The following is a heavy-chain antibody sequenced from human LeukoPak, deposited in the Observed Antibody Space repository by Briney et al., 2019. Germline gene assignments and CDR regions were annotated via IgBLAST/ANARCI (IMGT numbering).Heavy chain of an antibody. Sequence: ASVKVSCKASGYTFTSYGISWVRHAPGQGLEWMGWISAYNGNTNYAQKLQGRVTMTTDTSTSTAYMELRSLRSDDTAVYYCACLQWLVHDRYYDYWGQGTLVTVSS. V-gene: IGHV1-18*01. CDR1: GYTFTSYG. CDR3: ACLQWLVHDRYYDY. J-gene: IGHJ4*02. CDR2: ISAYNGNT. D-gene: IGHD6-19*01.